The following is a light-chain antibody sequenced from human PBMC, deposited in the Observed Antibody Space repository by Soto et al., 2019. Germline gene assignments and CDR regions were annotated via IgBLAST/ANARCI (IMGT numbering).Light chain of an antibody. CDR1: QSISSSY. CDR2: AAS. J-gene: IGKJ2*01. CDR3: QTYGSSSYT. V-gene: IGKV3-20*01. Sequence: EIVLTQSPGTLSLSPGERATLSCRASQSISSSYLAWSQQKPGQAPRLLIYAASSRATGIPDRFSGSGSGTDFTLTISRLEPEDFAVYYCQTYGSSSYTFGQGTQLEIK.